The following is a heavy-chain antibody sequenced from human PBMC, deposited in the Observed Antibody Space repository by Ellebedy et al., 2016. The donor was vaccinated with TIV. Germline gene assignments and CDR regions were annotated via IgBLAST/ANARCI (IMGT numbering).Heavy chain of an antibody. CDR1: GYTFTSYW. CDR2: IDPTDSYT. J-gene: IGHJ6*02. CDR3: ARSHSLPRAMDV. D-gene: IGHD1-26*01. Sequence: ASVKVSCXGSGYTFTSYWITWVRQMPGKGLEWMGRIDPTDSYTNYSPSFHGHVNMSADKSTCTAYLQWSKLQASDTAIYYCARSHSLPRAMDVWGQGTTVTVSS. V-gene: IGHV5-10-1*01.